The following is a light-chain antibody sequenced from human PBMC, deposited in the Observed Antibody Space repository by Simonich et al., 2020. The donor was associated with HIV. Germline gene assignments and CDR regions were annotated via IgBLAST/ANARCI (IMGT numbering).Light chain of an antibody. Sequence: DNVMTQSPDSLAVSLGERATINCKSSQRVLDSSNNKNSLAVYQQKPGQPLKLLMYWASTREAGVPDRFSGSGSGTDFTLTISSLQAEDVAVYYCQQYYSTLLTFGGGTKVEIK. J-gene: IGKJ4*01. CDR3: QQYYSTLLT. CDR1: QRVLDSSNNKNS. V-gene: IGKV4-1*01. CDR2: WAS.